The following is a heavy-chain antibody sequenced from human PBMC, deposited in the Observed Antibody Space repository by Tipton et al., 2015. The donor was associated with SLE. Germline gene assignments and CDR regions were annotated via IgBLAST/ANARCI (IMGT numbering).Heavy chain of an antibody. CDR1: GFTFGDYA. V-gene: IGHV3-49*03. Sequence: SLRLSCTASGFTFGDYAMSWFRQAPGKGLAWVGFIRSKAYGGTTEYAPSVKSRFTISRDDSKSIAYLQMNSLKTEDTAVYYCTRDGWNSGYDYYFDYWGQGTLVTVSS. D-gene: IGHD5-12*01. CDR3: TRDGWNSGYDYYFDY. CDR2: IRSKAYGGTT. J-gene: IGHJ4*02.